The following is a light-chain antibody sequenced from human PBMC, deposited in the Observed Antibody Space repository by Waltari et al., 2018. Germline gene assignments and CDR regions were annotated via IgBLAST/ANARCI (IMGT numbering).Light chain of an antibody. CDR1: QSVSNN. CDR3: QQYNNWPRT. V-gene: IGKV3-15*01. J-gene: IGKJ1*01. CDR2: GAS. Sequence: ETVMTQSPATLSVSPGETATLSCRASQSVSNNLAWYQQKPGQAPGLLIYGASTRATGIPARFSGSGSGTEVTLTFSSLQSEDFAVYYCQQYNNWPRTFGQGTKVEIK.